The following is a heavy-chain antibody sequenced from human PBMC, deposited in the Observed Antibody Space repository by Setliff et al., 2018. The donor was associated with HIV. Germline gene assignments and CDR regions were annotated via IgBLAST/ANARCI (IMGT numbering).Heavy chain of an antibody. CDR3: AITSRGYSLQRGGAFDI. Sequence: SVKVSCKGSGDTFTTYVVSWVRQAPGQGLEWMGGRSPIFSTTNYAQKFQGRVTITTDESTSRAYIELSSLRSEDTAVYYCAITSRGYSLQRGGAFDIWGQGTLVTV. J-gene: IGHJ3*02. CDR1: GDTFTTYV. D-gene: IGHD3-22*01. CDR2: RSPIFSTT. V-gene: IGHV1-69*05.